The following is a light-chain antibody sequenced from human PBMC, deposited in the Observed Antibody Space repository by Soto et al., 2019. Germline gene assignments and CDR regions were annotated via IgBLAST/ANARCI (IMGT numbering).Light chain of an antibody. CDR2: AAS. CDR1: QSISSY. V-gene: IGKV1-39*01. CDR3: QQSYSTPRD. J-gene: IGKJ5*01. Sequence: DIQMTPSPPSLSASVGHRVTITCRASQSISSYLNWYQQKPGKAPKLLIYAASSLQSGVPPRFSGSGSGTDFILTISSLQPEDFATYYCQQSYSTPRDFGQGTRLEIK.